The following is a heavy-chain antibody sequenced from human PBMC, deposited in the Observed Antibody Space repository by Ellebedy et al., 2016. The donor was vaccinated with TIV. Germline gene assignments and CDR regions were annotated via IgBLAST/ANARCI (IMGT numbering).Heavy chain of an antibody. Sequence: PGGSLRLSCAASGFTFSDSAMHWVRQASGKGLEWVARITNKPSNYATAYAASVKGRFTISRDDSKNTAYLQMNSLKIEDTAVYCCTRHEAKPGGGTDFDFWGQGTLVTVSS. D-gene: IGHD6-13*01. CDR1: GFTFSDSA. V-gene: IGHV3-73*01. CDR3: TRHEAKPGGGTDFDF. J-gene: IGHJ4*02. CDR2: ITNKPSNYAT.